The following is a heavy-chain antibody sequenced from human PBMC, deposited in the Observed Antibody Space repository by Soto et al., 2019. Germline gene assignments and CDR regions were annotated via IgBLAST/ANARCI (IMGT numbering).Heavy chain of an antibody. V-gene: IGHV1-3*05. CDR1: GYTFSSYA. Sequence: QVQLVQSGAEEKKPGASVKVSCKASGYTFSSYAMHWVRQAPGQRLEWMGWINAGNGNTKYSQQVQGRVTVSRDTSASTAYMELSSLRSEDTDVYYCARGGPPIDYWGQGTLVTVSS. J-gene: IGHJ4*02. CDR3: ARGGPPIDY. D-gene: IGHD3-10*01. CDR2: INAGNGNT.